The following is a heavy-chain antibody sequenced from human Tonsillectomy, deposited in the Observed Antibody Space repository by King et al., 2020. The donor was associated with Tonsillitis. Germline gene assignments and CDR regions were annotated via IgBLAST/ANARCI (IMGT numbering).Heavy chain of an antibody. J-gene: IGHJ6*02. V-gene: IGHV3-30*04. Sequence: VQLVESGGGVVEPGRSLRLSCAASIFTFRRFGIHWVRQAPGKGLDWVAFISHDGSRQYYADSVKGRFTISRDKSKNTLYLQMSSLRAEDTAKYYCVRETDSCIYHEYSGGMDVWGQGTTVIVSS. CDR1: IFTFRRFG. D-gene: IGHD4-11*01. CDR2: ISHDGSRQ. CDR3: VRETDSCIYHEYSGGMDV.